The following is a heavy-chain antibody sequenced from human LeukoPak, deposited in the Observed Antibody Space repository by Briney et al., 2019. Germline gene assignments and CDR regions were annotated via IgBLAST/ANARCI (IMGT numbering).Heavy chain of an antibody. D-gene: IGHD6-19*01. Sequence: ASVKVSCKASGYTFTGYYMHWVRQAPGQGLEWMGWINPNSGGTNYAQKFQGRVTMTRDTSIGTAYMELSRLRSDDTAVYYCAKERGLYSSGWYPNYWGQGTLVTVSS. CDR3: AKERGLYSSGWYPNY. J-gene: IGHJ4*02. CDR1: GYTFTGYY. V-gene: IGHV1-2*02. CDR2: INPNSGGT.